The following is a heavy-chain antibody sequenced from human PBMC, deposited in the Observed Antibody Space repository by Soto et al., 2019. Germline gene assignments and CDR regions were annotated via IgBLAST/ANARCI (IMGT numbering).Heavy chain of an antibody. D-gene: IGHD6-25*01. V-gene: IGHV3-74*01. Sequence: PGGSLRLSCVASGFTFSDYWIHWVRQGPGKGLVWVARIERNALTTRYADSVKGRFTISRDYSKNTLFLQMDSLRAEDTAVYFCAKIADSSGWRQLTYDYWGQGSLVTVSS. CDR3: AKIADSSGWRQLTYDY. CDR2: IERNALTT. J-gene: IGHJ4*02. CDR1: GFTFSDYW.